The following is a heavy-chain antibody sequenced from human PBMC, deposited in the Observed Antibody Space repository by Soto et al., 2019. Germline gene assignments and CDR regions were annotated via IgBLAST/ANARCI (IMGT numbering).Heavy chain of an antibody. J-gene: IGHJ5*02. V-gene: IGHV5-51*01. CDR2: IYPGDSDT. CDR3: ARGLYCTNGVCYMGGPWFDP. CDR1: GYSFTSYW. D-gene: IGHD2-8*01. Sequence: GESLKISCKGSGYSFTSYWIGWVRQMPGKGLEWMGIIYPGDSDTRYSPSFQGQVTISADKSISTAYLQWSSLKASDTAMYYCARGLYCTNGVCYMGGPWFDPWGQGTLVTSPQ.